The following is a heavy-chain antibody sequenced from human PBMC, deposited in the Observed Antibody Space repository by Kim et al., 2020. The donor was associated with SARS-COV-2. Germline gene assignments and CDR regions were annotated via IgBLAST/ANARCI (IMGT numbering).Heavy chain of an antibody. Sequence: GGSLRLSCAASGFTFSSYAMSWVRQAPGKGLEWVSAISGSGGSTYYADSVKGRFTISRDNPKNTLYLQMNSLRAEDTAVYYCAKGSIAVAGTAPLVYWGQGTLVTVSS. J-gene: IGHJ4*02. D-gene: IGHD6-19*01. CDR1: GFTFSSYA. V-gene: IGHV3-23*01. CDR3: AKGSIAVAGTAPLVY. CDR2: ISGSGGST.